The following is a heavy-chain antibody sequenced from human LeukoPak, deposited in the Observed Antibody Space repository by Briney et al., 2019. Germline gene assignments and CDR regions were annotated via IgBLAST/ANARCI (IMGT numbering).Heavy chain of an antibody. CDR1: GGSISSYY. CDR2: IYSSGST. D-gene: IGHD2-15*01. J-gene: IGHJ5*02. Sequence: SETLSLTCTVSGGSISSYYWNWIRLPPGKGLEWVGYIYSSGSTIYNPSLKSRVTISIDTSRNQFSLRLSAVTAADTAVYYCARDHCSGGSCYPGWFDPWGQGTLVTVSS. V-gene: IGHV4-59*01. CDR3: ARDHCSGGSCYPGWFDP.